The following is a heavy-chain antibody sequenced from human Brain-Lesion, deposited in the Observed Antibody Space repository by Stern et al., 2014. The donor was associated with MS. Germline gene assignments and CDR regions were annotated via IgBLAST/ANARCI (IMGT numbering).Heavy chain of an antibody. Sequence: QVQLQESGPGLVKPSQTLSLTCTVSGDSISSGGYYLSWVRQHPGKGLGWSGYIHYSGGTLFKPSLKSRVSISLDTSKNQFSLRLSSVTAADTAVYYCSRDWSGSSIHLAPAYGGHIRFDPWGQGTLVTVSS. CDR1: GDSISSGGYY. J-gene: IGHJ5*02. D-gene: IGHD5-18*01. CDR2: IHYSGGT. CDR3: SRDWSGSSIHLAPAYGGHIRFDP. V-gene: IGHV4-31*03.